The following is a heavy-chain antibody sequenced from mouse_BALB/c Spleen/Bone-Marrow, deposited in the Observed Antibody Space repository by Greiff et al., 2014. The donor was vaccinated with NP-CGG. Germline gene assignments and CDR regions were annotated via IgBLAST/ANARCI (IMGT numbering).Heavy chain of an antibody. CDR3: ARHFPYCGKGFAY. Sequence: EVKLVESGGGLVKPGGSLKLSCAASGFAFSSYDMSWVRQTPEKRLEWVAYISSGGGSTYYPDTVKGRFTISRDNAKDTLYLQMSSLKSEDTAMYYCARHFPYCGKGFAYWGQGTLVTVSA. V-gene: IGHV5-12-1*01. J-gene: IGHJ3*01. D-gene: IGHD2-10*01. CDR1: GFAFSSYD. CDR2: ISSGGGST.